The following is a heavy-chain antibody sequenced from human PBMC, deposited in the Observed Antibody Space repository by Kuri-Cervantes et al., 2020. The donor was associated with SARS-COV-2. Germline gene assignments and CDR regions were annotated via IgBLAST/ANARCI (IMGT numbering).Heavy chain of an antibody. V-gene: IGHV1-2*02. Sequence: ASVKVSCKASGYTFTGYYTHWVRQAPGQGLEWMGWINPNSGGTNYAQKFQGRVTMTRDTSISTAYMELSRLRSDDTAVYYCARGSIFSDTGGWYFDYWGQRTLVTVSS. CDR2: INPNSGGT. D-gene: IGHD3-10*01. CDR3: ARGSIFSDTGGWYFDY. J-gene: IGHJ4*02. CDR1: GYTFTGYY.